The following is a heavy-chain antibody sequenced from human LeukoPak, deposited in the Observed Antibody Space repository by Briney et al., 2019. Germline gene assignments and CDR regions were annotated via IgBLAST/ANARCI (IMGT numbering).Heavy chain of an antibody. CDR1: GGPFSSYA. CDR3: ARDGLPYSSDYYFDY. Sequence: GSSVKVSCKASGGPFSSYAISWVRQAPGQGLEWMGGIIPIFGTANYAQKFQGRVTITTDESTSTAYMELSSLRSEDTAMYYCARDGLPYSSDYYFDYWGQGTLVTVSS. J-gene: IGHJ4*02. V-gene: IGHV1-69*05. D-gene: IGHD6-19*01. CDR2: IIPIFGTA.